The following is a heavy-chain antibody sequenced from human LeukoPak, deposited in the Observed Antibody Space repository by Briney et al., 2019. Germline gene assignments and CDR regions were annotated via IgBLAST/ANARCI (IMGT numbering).Heavy chain of an antibody. J-gene: IGHJ4*02. D-gene: IGHD1-26*01. CDR3: TRGIVGATAPDY. V-gene: IGHV4-4*07. Sequence: SETLSLTCTVSGGSISSYKWSWIRQPAGKGLEWIGRIYTSGSTNYNPSLKSRVAMSVDTSKNQFSPQLSSVTAADTAVYYCTRGIVGATAPDYWGQGTLVIVSS. CDR2: IYTSGST. CDR1: GGSISSYK.